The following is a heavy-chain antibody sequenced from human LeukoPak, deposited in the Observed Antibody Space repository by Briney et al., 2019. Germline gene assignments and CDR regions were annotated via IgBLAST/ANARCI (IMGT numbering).Heavy chain of an antibody. D-gene: IGHD4-17*01. CDR1: GFTFSSYW. J-gene: IGHJ4*02. V-gene: IGHV3-7*01. CDR2: IKQDGSEK. Sequence: PGGSLRLSCAASGFTFSSYWMSWVRQAPGKGLEWVANIKQDGSEKYYADSVKGRFTISRDNAKNALYLQMNSLRAEDTAVYYCARGMHDYGDYEEHWGQGTLVTVSS. CDR3: ARGMHDYGDYEEH.